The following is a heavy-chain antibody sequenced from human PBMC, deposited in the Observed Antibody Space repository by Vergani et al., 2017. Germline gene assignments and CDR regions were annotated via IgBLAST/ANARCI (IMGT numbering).Heavy chain of an antibody. Sequence: EVQLVQSGAEVKKPGESLKISCKGSGYSFTSYWIGWVRQMPGKGLEWMGIIYPGDSDTRYSPSFQGQVTISADKSISPAYLQWSSLKASDTAMYYCARHPDYYDSSGYSAQFDYWGQGTLVTVSS. CDR1: GYSFTSYW. D-gene: IGHD3-22*01. J-gene: IGHJ4*02. CDR2: IYPGDSDT. V-gene: IGHV5-51*01. CDR3: ARHPDYYDSSGYSAQFDY.